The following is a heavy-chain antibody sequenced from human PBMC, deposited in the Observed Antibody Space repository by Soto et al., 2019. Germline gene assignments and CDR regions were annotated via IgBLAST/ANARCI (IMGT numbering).Heavy chain of an antibody. V-gene: IGHV3-48*02. CDR1: GFTFSSYS. CDR2: ISSSSSTI. Sequence: EVQLVESGGGLVQPGGSLRLSCAASGFTFSSYSMNWVRQAPGKGLEWVSYISSSSSTIYYADSVKGRFTISRDNAKNSLYLEMNSLGDEDTAVYYCSRGSYPDYWGQGTLVTVSS. CDR3: SRGSYPDY. J-gene: IGHJ4*02. D-gene: IGHD1-26*01.